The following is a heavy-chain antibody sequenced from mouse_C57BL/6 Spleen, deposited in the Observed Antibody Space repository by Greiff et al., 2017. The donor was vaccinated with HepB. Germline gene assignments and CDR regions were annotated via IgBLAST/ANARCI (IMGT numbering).Heavy chain of an antibody. V-gene: IGHV5-9-1*02. Sequence: EVKLVESGEGLVKPGGSLKLSCAASGFTFSSYAMSWVRQTPEKRLEWVAYISSGGDYIYYADTVKGRFTISRDNARNTLYLQMSSLKSEDTAMYYCTSDGTGTRFDYGGQGTTLTVAS. CDR3: TSDGTGTRFDY. CDR2: ISSGGDYI. D-gene: IGHD4-1*01. CDR1: GFTFSSYA. J-gene: IGHJ2*01.